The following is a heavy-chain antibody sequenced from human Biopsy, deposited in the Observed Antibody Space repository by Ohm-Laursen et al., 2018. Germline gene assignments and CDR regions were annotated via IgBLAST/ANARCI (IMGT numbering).Heavy chain of an antibody. CDR1: GFTFDDYA. D-gene: IGHD1-1*01. V-gene: IGHV3-9*01. CDR3: AKDVRVKVQLDSMDV. Sequence: SSLRLSCSASGFTFDDYAMHWVRQAPGKGLEWVSGISWHSGSRGYADSVKGRFTISRDNAKKLLYLQMNSLRAEDTALYYCAKDVRVKVQLDSMDVWGQGTTVTVSS. J-gene: IGHJ6*02. CDR2: ISWHSGSR.